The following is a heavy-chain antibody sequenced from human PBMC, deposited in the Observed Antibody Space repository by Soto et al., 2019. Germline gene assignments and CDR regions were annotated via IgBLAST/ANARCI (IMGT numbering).Heavy chain of an antibody. CDR3: ARVRGPPILLGLGESKPRFDN. Sequence: ASVKVSCMASGYTFTSYYMHWVRQAPGQGLEWMGIINPSGGSTSYAQKFQGRVTMTRDTSTSTVYMELSSLRSEDTAVYYCARVRGPPILLGLGESKPRFDNWGQGTLVTVSS. V-gene: IGHV1-46*03. CDR2: INPSGGST. D-gene: IGHD3-10*01. J-gene: IGHJ4*02. CDR1: GYTFTSYY.